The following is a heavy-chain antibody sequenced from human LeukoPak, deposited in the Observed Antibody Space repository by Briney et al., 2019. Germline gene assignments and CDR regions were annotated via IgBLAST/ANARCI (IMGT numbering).Heavy chain of an antibody. J-gene: IGHJ4*02. Sequence: GGSLRLSCAASGFTFSSYWMSWVRQAPGKGLEWVANIKQDGSEKYYVDSVKGRFTISRDNAKNSLYLQMNSLRAEDTAVYYCARRVGKWLRFNYVDYWGQGTLVTVSS. V-gene: IGHV3-7*01. CDR2: IKQDGSEK. D-gene: IGHD5-12*01. CDR3: ARRVGKWLRFNYVDY. CDR1: GFTFSSYW.